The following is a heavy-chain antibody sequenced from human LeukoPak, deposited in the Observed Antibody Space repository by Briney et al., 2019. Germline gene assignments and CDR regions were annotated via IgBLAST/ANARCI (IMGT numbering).Heavy chain of an antibody. D-gene: IGHD3-10*01. CDR1: RFTVSSNF. J-gene: IGHJ4*01. CDR2: ISGSGGST. Sequence: GGSLRLSCVASRFTVSSNFMSWVRQAPGKGLEWVSAISGSGGSTYYADSVKGRFTISRDNSKNTLYLQMNSLRAEDTAVYYCFACYYYDYFGLWGQGNPVTGSS. CDR3: FACYYYDYFGL. V-gene: IGHV3-23*01.